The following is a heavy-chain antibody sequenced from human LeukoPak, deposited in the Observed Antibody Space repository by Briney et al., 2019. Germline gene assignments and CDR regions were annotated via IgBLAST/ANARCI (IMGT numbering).Heavy chain of an antibody. CDR2: ISAYNGNT. V-gene: IGHV1-18*01. D-gene: IGHD4-17*01. CDR3: ARVPRTYGDYGLAYGMEV. Sequence: ASVKVSCKASGYTFTSYGISWVRQAPGQGLEWMGWISAYNGNTNYAQKLQGRVTMTTDTSTSTAYMELRSLRSDDTAVYYCARVPRTYGDYGLAYGMEVWGQGTTVTVSS. CDR1: GYTFTSYG. J-gene: IGHJ6*02.